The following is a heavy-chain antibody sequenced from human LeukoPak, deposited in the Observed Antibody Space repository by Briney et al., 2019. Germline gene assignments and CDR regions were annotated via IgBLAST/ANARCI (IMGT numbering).Heavy chain of an antibody. CDR1: GGSFSGYY. V-gene: IGHV4-34*01. J-gene: IGHJ4*02. Sequence: SETLSLTCAVYGGSFSGYYWSWIRQPPGKGLEWTGEINHSGSTNYNPSLKSRVTISVDTSKNQFSLKLSSVTAADTAVYYCARRDSSSWNYFDYWGQGTLVTVSS. CDR3: ARRDSSSWNYFDY. CDR2: INHSGST. D-gene: IGHD6-13*01.